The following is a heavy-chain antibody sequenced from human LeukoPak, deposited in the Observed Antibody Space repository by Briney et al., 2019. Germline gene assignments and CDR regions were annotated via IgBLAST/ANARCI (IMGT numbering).Heavy chain of an antibody. Sequence: PSETLSLTCTVSGGSISSYYWSWIRQPPGKGLEWIGEINHSGSTNYNPSLKSRVTISVDTSKNQFSLKLSSVTAADTAVYYCARRYYGSGSYYNPLGYWGQGTLVTVSS. J-gene: IGHJ4*02. V-gene: IGHV4-34*01. CDR2: INHSGST. CDR3: ARRYYGSGSYYNPLGY. CDR1: GGSISSYY. D-gene: IGHD3-10*01.